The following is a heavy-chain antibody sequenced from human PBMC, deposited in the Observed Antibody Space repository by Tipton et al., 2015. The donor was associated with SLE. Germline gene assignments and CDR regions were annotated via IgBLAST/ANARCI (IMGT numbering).Heavy chain of an antibody. Sequence: TLSLTCTVSGGSISSTSDYWSWIRQPAGKGLEWIGRIYNSGSTFYNPSLKSRVTISLDTSKNQFSLNLSSVTAADTAVYYCARVGAGISAFDIWGQGTMVTVSS. J-gene: IGHJ3*02. V-gene: IGHV4-61*02. D-gene: IGHD1-26*01. CDR1: GGSISSTSDY. CDR2: IYNSGST. CDR3: ARVGAGISAFDI.